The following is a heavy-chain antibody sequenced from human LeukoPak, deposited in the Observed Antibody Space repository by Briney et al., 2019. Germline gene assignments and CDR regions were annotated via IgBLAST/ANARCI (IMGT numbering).Heavy chain of an antibody. CDR1: GYTFTGYS. D-gene: IGHD6-19*01. J-gene: IGHJ4*02. CDR3: ARESVSSGWSSQDY. V-gene: IGHV1-46*01. Sequence: ASVMVSCKASGYTFTGYSMHWVRQAPGQGLEWMGIINPRGGSTTYTQKFQGRVTMTRDTSTTTVYMELSSLRSEDSAVYYCARESVSSGWSSQDYWGQGTLVTVSS. CDR2: INPRGGST.